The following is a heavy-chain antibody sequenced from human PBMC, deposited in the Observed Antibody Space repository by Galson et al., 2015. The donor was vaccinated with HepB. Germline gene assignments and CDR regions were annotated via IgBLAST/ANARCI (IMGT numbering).Heavy chain of an antibody. CDR3: TSVYTSNWGKTDWYFDL. D-gene: IGHD6-13*01. J-gene: IGHJ2*01. CDR1: GYNFTRHW. Sequence: QSGAEVKKPGESLKISCKGSGYNFTRHWIGWVRQMPGKGLEWMGSIYPGDSETRYSPSFEGQVTISVDKSISAAYLQWSSLKASDTAMYYCTSVYTSNWGKTDWYFDLWGRGTLVTVSS. CDR2: IYPGDSET. V-gene: IGHV5-51*03.